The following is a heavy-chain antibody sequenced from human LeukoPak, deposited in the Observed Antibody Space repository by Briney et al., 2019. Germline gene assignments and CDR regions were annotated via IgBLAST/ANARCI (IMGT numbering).Heavy chain of an antibody. CDR2: IKQDGSEK. CDR3: ARERWSGDFDY. V-gene: IGHV3-7*01. Sequence: GGSLSPACAASALTTFPFCLSRVRPAPGLWTARVANIKQDGSEKYYVDSVKGRFTISRDNAKNPLYLQMNSLRAEDTAVYYCARERWSGDFDYWGQGTLVTVSS. D-gene: IGHD4-23*01. CDR1: ALTTFPFC. J-gene: IGHJ4*02.